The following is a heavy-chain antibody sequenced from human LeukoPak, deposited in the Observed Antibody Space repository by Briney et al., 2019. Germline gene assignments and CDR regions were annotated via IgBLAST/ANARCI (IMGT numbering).Heavy chain of an antibody. CDR2: ISGSGGST. CDR3: AKPGDKWRDPTPDY. D-gene: IGHD7-27*01. J-gene: IGHJ4*02. Sequence: PGGSLRLSCAASGFTFSSYAMSWVRQAPGKGLEWVSAISGSGGSTYYADSVKGRFTISRDNSKNTLYLQMNSLRAEDTAVYYCAKPGDKWRDPTPDYWGQGTLVTVSS. CDR1: GFTFSSYA. V-gene: IGHV3-23*01.